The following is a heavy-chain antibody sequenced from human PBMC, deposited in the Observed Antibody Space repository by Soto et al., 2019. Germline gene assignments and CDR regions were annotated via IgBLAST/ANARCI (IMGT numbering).Heavy chain of an antibody. V-gene: IGHV3-23*01. D-gene: IGHD5-18*01. CDR1: GFTFSSYA. Sequence: HPGGSLRLSCAASGFTFSSYAMSWVRQAPGKGLEWVSAISGSGGSTYYADSVKGRFTISRDNSKNTLYLQMNSLRAEDTAVYYCAKRERGQLWLKEDYFDYWGQGTLVTVSS. CDR2: ISGSGGST. CDR3: AKRERGQLWLKEDYFDY. J-gene: IGHJ4*02.